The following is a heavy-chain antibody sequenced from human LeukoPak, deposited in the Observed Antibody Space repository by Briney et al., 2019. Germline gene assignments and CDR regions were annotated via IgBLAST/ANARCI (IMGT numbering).Heavy chain of an antibody. Sequence: SETLSLTCAVSGYSISGGYYWGWIRQPPGKGLEWIGSIYHSGSTYYNPSLKSRVTISVDTSKNQFSLKLSSVTAADTAVYYCARLTVSVGKDAFDIWGQGTMVTVSS. CDR1: GYSISGGYY. CDR3: ARLTVSVGKDAFDI. D-gene: IGHD1-26*01. V-gene: IGHV4-38-2*01. CDR2: IYHSGST. J-gene: IGHJ3*02.